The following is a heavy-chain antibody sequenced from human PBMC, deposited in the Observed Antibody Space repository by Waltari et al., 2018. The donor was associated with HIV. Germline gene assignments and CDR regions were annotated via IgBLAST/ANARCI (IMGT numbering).Heavy chain of an antibody. CDR2: INHSGST. D-gene: IGHD6-19*01. CDR3: ARVVRYSSGWTPNYFDY. Sequence: QVQLQQWGAGLLKPSETLSLTCAVPGGSFRGYYWRWIRQPPGKGLEWIGEINHSGSTNYNPSLKSRVTISVDTSKNQFSLQLSSVTAADTAVYYCARVVRYSSGWTPNYFDYWGQGTLVTVSS. J-gene: IGHJ4*02. CDR1: GGSFRGYY. V-gene: IGHV4-34*01.